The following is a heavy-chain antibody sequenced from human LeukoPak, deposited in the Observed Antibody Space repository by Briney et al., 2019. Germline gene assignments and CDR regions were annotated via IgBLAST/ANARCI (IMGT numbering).Heavy chain of an antibody. Sequence: GASVKVSCKASGYTFTSYDINWVRQATGQGIEWMGWMNPNSGNTGYAQKFQGRVTMTRNTSISTAYMELSSLRSEDTAVYYCACSSAYYYDSSGGAFDIWGQGTMVTVSS. V-gene: IGHV1-8*01. J-gene: IGHJ3*02. CDR2: MNPNSGNT. CDR1: GYTFTSYD. CDR3: ACSSAYYYDSSGGAFDI. D-gene: IGHD3-22*01.